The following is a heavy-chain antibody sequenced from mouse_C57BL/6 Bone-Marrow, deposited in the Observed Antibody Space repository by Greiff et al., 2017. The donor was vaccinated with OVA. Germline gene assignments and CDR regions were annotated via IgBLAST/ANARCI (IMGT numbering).Heavy chain of an antibody. CDR1: GFTFNTYA. D-gene: IGHD2-4*01. CDR2: IRSKSSNYAT. Sequence: EVQGVESGGGLVQPKGSLKLSCAASGFTFNTYAMHWVRQAPGKGLEWVARIRSKSSNYATYYADSVKDRFTISRDDSQSMLYLQMNNLKTEDTAMYYCVRSYDYDGVWYFDVWGTGTTVTVSS. J-gene: IGHJ1*03. CDR3: VRSYDYDGVWYFDV. V-gene: IGHV10-3*01.